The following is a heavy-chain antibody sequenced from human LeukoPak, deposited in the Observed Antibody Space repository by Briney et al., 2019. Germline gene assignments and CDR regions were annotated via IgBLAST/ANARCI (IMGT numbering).Heavy chain of an antibody. Sequence: SETLSLTCTVSGGSISSSSYYWGWIRQPPGKGLEWIGSIYYSGSTYYNPSLKSPVTISVDTSKNQFSLELSSVTAADTAVYFCARAPLSGTYYTDAFDIWGQGTMVTVSS. CDR2: IYYSGST. J-gene: IGHJ3*02. CDR3: ARAPLSGTYYTDAFDI. V-gene: IGHV4-39*07. CDR1: GGSISSSSYY. D-gene: IGHD1-26*01.